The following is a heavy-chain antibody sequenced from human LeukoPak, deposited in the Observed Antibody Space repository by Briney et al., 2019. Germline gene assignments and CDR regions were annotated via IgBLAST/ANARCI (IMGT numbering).Heavy chain of an antibody. Sequence: GGSLRLSCAASGFSLSGYWMHWVRQSPGKGLVWVSRIKNDGSSTSYADPVKGRFTISRDNAKNTLYLQMNSLRAEDTAVYYCARLASGSYYYFDYWGQGTLVTVSS. D-gene: IGHD1-26*01. CDR3: ARLASGSYYYFDY. V-gene: IGHV3-74*01. CDR1: GFSLSGYW. J-gene: IGHJ4*02. CDR2: IKNDGSST.